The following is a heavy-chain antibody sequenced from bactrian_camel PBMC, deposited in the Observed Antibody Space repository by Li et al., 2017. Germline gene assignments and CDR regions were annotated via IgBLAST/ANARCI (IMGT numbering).Heavy chain of an antibody. D-gene: IGHD1*01. CDR1: GYTYNRNC. CDR3: AADSRWVCYSASWSEYNY. J-gene: IGHJ4*01. V-gene: IGHV3S1*01. CDR2: IDTGDGST. Sequence: HVQLVESGGGSVQAGGSLRLSCAASGYTYNRNCMAWFRQAPGQEREGVAAIDTGDGSTYYLNSVEGRFTISHDNAKNTLNLQMNNLKPEDTAMYYCAADSRWVCYSASWSEYNYWGQGTQVTVS.